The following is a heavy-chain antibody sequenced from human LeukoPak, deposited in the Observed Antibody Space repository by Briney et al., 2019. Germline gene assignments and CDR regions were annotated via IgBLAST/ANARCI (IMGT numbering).Heavy chain of an antibody. CDR2: ISYDGTNK. CDR3: ARAYRDAFDI. J-gene: IGHJ3*02. V-gene: IGHV3-30*04. CDR1: RFTLSSYA. Sequence: PGGSLRLSCAASRFTLSSYAMHWVRQAPGKGLEWVAVISYDGTNKYYADSVKGRFTISRDNAKNSLYLQMNSLRAEDTAVYYCARAYRDAFDIWGQETMVTVSS.